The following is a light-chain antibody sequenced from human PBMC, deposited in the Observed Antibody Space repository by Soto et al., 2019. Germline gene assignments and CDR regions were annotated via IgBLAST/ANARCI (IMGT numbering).Light chain of an antibody. J-gene: IGLJ1*01. CDR3: SSYTSSSTLGV. Sequence: QSVLTQPASVSGSPGQSITISCTGTSSDVGGYNYVSWYQQHPGKAPKLMIYDVSNRPSGVSSRFSGSKSGNTASLTISGLQAEDEADYYCSSYTSSSTLGVFGTGTKV. V-gene: IGLV2-14*01. CDR1: SSDVGGYNY. CDR2: DVS.